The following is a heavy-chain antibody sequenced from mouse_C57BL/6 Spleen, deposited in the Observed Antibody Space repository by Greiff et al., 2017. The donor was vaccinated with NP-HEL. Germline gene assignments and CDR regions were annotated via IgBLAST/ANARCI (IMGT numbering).Heavy chain of an antibody. Sequence: QVQLQQPGAELVRPGSSVKLSCKASGYTFTSYWMHWVKQRPIQGLEWIGNIDPSDSETHYTQKFKDKATLTVDKSSSTAYLQLSSLPSEDSAVYYWARLGYLEVGGTGTTVTVSS. CDR2: IDPSDSET. V-gene: IGHV1-52*01. J-gene: IGHJ1*03. CDR1: GYTFTSYW. CDR3: ARLGYLEV.